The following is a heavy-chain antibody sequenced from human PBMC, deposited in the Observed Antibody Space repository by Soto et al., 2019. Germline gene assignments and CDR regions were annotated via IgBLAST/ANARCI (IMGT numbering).Heavy chain of an antibody. V-gene: IGHV4-39*01. J-gene: IGHJ3*02. CDR1: GGSISSSSYY. CDR3: ARCVTMIVVGDRYDAFDI. CDR2: IYYSGST. Sequence: QLQLQESGPGLVKPSETLSLTCTVSGGSISSSSYYWGWIRQPPGKGLEWIGSIYYSGSTYYNPSLKSRVTISVDTSKNQFSLKLSSVTAADTAVYYCARCVTMIVVGDRYDAFDIWGQGTMVTVSS. D-gene: IGHD3-22*01.